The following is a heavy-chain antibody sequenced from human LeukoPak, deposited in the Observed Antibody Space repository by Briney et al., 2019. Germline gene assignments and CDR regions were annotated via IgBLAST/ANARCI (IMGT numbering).Heavy chain of an antibody. J-gene: IGHJ4*02. V-gene: IGHV3-30-3*01. CDR2: ISFDGSNT. D-gene: IGHD6-19*01. Sequence: GGSLRLSCVVSGFTFSSYAMHWVRQAPGKGLEWVAIISFDGSNTYYTDSVKGRFTISRDTSKNTMYLQMNSLRAEDTAVYYCAREGGGYSGDLYVLGYFDYWGQGTLVTVSS. CDR3: AREGGGYSGDLYVLGYFDY. CDR1: GFTFSSYA.